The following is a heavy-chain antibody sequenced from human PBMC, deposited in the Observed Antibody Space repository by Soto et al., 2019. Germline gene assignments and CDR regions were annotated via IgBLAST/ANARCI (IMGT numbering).Heavy chain of an antibody. Sequence: TLSLTCTVSGGSISSGGYYWSWIRQHPGKGLEWIGYIYYSGSTYYNPSLKSRVTISVDTSKNQFSLKLSSVTAADTAVYYCARATLGYCSSTSCYSYWFDPWGQGTLVTVSS. CDR2: IYYSGST. CDR3: ARATLGYCSSTSCYSYWFDP. V-gene: IGHV4-31*03. CDR1: GGSISSGGYY. J-gene: IGHJ5*02. D-gene: IGHD2-2*01.